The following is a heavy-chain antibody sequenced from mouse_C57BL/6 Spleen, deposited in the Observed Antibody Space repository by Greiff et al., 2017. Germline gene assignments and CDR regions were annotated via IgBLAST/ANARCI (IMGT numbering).Heavy chain of an antibody. CDR1: GYTFTDYN. CDR2: INPNNGGT. V-gene: IGHV1-18*01. CDR3: ARVAYQSHFDD. Sequence: VQLQQSGPELVKPGASVKIPCTASGYTFTDYNMDWVKQSHGKSLEWIGDINPNNGGTIYNQKFKGKATLTVDKSSSTAYMELRSLTSEDTAVYYCARVAYQSHFDDWGQGTTLTVSS. J-gene: IGHJ2*01. D-gene: IGHD2-10*01.